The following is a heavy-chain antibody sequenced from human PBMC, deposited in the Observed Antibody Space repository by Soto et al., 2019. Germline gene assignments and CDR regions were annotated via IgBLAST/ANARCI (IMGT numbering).Heavy chain of an antibody. D-gene: IGHD3-3*01. CDR3: AKDDDDFWSGNYYYGMDV. CDR2: ISYDGSNK. V-gene: IGHV3-30*18. J-gene: IGHJ6*02. CDR1: GFTFSSYG. Sequence: SLRLSCAASGFTFSSYGMHWVRQAPGKGLEWVAVISYDGSNKYYADSVKGRFTISRDNSKNTLYLQMNSLRAEDTAVYYCAKDDDDFWSGNYYYGMDVWGQGTTVTVSS.